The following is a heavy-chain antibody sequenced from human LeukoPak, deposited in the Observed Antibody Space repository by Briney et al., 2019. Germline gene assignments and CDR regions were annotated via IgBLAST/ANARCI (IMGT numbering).Heavy chain of an antibody. CDR2: ISGSGGST. D-gene: IGHD6-13*01. V-gene: IGHV3-23*01. Sequence: GGFLRLSCAASGFTFSSYGMSWVRQAPGKGLEWVSAISGSGGSTYYADSVKGRFTISRDNSKNTLYLQMNRLRAEDTAVYYCARAGPSSSWHQFDYWGQGTLVTVSS. CDR3: ARAGPSSSWHQFDY. J-gene: IGHJ4*02. CDR1: GFTFSSYG.